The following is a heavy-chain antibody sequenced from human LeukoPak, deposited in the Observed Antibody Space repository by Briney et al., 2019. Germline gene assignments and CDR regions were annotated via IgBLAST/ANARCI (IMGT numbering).Heavy chain of an antibody. CDR1: GGSISSYY. J-gene: IGHJ6*03. CDR3: ARSDRYCSGGSCPYYMDV. D-gene: IGHD2-15*01. CDR2: IYHSGST. Sequence: PSETLSLTCTVSGGSISSYYWSWIRQPAGKGLEWIGEIYHSGSTNYNPSLKSRVTISVDKSKNQFSLKLSSVTAADTAVYYCARSDRYCSGGSCPYYMDVWGKGTTVTVSS. V-gene: IGHV4-59*12.